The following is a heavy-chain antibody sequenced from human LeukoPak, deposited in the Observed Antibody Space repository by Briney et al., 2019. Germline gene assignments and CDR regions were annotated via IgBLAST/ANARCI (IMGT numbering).Heavy chain of an antibody. CDR1: GGSISSYY. V-gene: IGHV4-4*09. J-gene: IGHJ4*02. D-gene: IGHD3-3*01. CDR3: ARQGGYDFWSGYNPLYFDY. CDR2: IYTSGST. Sequence: SETLSLTCTVSGGSISSYYWSWIRQPPGKGLEWIGYIYTSGSTNYNPSLKSRVTISADTPKNQFSLKLSSVTAADTAVYYCARQGGYDFWSGYNPLYFDYWGQGTLVTVSS.